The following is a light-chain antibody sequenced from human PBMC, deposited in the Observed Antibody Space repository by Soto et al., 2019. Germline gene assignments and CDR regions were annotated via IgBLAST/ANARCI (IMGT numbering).Light chain of an antibody. CDR1: QSFRGL. CDR3: QQRHMWPIT. CDR2: DAY. Sequence: EIVLTQSPDTLSLSPGERATLSCRASQSFRGLLAWYQQKPGQAPRLLIYDAYNRATGIPPRFSGSGSGTDFTLTISSLEPEDSAVYYCQQRHMWPITFGQGTRLEIK. V-gene: IGKV3-11*01. J-gene: IGKJ5*01.